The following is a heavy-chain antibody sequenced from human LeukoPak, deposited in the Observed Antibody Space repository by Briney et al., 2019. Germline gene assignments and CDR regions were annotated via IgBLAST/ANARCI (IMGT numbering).Heavy chain of an antibody. CDR3: AKDESTGGFAPGYFYGMGV. CDR1: GFRFVEYG. J-gene: IGHJ6*02. Sequence: PGRSLRLSCVVSGFRFVEYGMHWVRQAPGKGLEWVSGISWSGTTTGYADSVKGRFTISRDSAKNSLYLQMDSLRVEDTALYYCAKDESTGGFAPGYFYGMGVWGQGTTVTVSS. D-gene: IGHD3-16*01. CDR2: ISWSGTTT. V-gene: IGHV3-9*01.